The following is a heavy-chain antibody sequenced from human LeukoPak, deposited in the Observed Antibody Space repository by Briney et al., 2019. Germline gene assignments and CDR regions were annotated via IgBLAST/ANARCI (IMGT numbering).Heavy chain of an antibody. Sequence: GESLKISCKGSGYSFASYWIGWVRQMPGKGLEWMGIIYPGDSDTRYSPSFQGQVTISAVKSISTAYLQWSALKASDTAMYYCARRYSSSSNGDYWGQGTLVIVSS. D-gene: IGHD6-6*01. CDR2: IYPGDSDT. CDR3: ARRYSSSSNGDY. J-gene: IGHJ4*02. CDR1: GYSFASYW. V-gene: IGHV5-51*01.